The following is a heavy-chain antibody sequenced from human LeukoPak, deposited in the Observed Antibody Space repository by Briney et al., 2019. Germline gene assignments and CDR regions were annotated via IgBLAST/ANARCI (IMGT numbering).Heavy chain of an antibody. Sequence: ASVKVSCKASGGTFSSYAISWVRQAPGQGLEWMGGIIPIFGTANYAQKFQGRVTITADKSTSTAYMELSSLRSEDTAVYYCARSPWAVVPAKTYYYYGMDVWGKGTTVTVSS. CDR2: IIPIFGTA. CDR3: ARSPWAVVPAKTYYYYGMDV. D-gene: IGHD2-2*01. V-gene: IGHV1-69*06. J-gene: IGHJ6*04. CDR1: GGTFSSYA.